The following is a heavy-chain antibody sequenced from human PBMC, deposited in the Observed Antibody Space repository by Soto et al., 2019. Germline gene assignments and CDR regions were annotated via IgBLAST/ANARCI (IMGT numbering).Heavy chain of an antibody. V-gene: IGHV3-23*01. CDR2: ISGGST. J-gene: IGHJ4*02. D-gene: IGHD6-13*01. CDR1: GFTFSSYA. CDR3: APAVGSSSWYYFDY. Sequence: EVQLLESGGGLVQPGGSLRLSCAASGFTFSSYAMSWVRQAPGKGLECVSSISGGSTYYADSVKGRFTISRDNSKNTLYLQMNSLRAEDTAVYYCAPAVGSSSWYYFDYWGQGTLVTVSS.